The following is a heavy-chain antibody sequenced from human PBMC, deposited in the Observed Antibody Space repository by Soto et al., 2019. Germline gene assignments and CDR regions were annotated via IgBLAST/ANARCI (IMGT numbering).Heavy chain of an antibody. CDR3: ARVGGDYYYDSSGYPT. Sequence: GASVKVSCKASGYTFTGYYMHWVRQAPGQGLEWMGWINPNSGGTNYAQKFQGRVTMTRDTSISTACMELSRLRSDDTAVYYCARVGGDYYYDSSGYPTWGQGTLVTVSS. CDR1: GYTFTGYY. V-gene: IGHV1-2*02. CDR2: INPNSGGT. J-gene: IGHJ5*02. D-gene: IGHD3-22*01.